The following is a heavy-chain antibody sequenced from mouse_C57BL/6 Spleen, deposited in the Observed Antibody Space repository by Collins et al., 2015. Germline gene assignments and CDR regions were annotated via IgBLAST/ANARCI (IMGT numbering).Heavy chain of an antibody. V-gene: IGHV1S81*02. CDR2: INPSNGGT. J-gene: IGHJ4*01. CDR1: GYTFTSYY. Sequence: QVQLQQSGAELVKPGASVKLSCKASGYTFTSYYMFWVKQRPGQGLEWIGEINPSNGGTNFNEKFKSKATLTVDKSSSTAYVQLSSLTSEDSAVYYCTRYGYGSTYYAMDYWGQGTSVTVSS. D-gene: IGHD1-1*01. CDR3: TRYGYGSTYYAMDY.